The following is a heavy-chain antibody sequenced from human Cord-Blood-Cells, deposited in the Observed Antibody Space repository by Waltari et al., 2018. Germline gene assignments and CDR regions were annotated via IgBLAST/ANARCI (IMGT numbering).Heavy chain of an antibody. Sequence: QVQLVQSGAEVKKPGASVKVSCKASGYTFTSYAMHWVRQAPGQRPEWMGWINAGNGNTKYSQKFQGRVTITRDTSASTAYMELSSLRSEDTAVYYCARDVDDSSGYFFYWGQGTLVTVSS. CDR2: INAGNGNT. J-gene: IGHJ4*02. CDR3: ARDVDDSSGYFFY. D-gene: IGHD3-22*01. V-gene: IGHV1-3*01. CDR1: GYTFTSYA.